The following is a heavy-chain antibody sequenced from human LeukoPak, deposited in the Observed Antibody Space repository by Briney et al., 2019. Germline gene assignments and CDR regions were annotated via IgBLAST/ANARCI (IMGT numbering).Heavy chain of an antibody. D-gene: IGHD3-9*01. V-gene: IGHV1-69*06. Sequence: SVKVSCKASGGTFSSYGFSWVRQAPGQGLEWMGGIIPIFGTANYAQKFQGRVTITADKSTSTAYMELSSLRFDDTAIYYCVKDWHILTGRNCFDPWGQGTLVTVSS. CDR2: IIPIFGTA. CDR3: VKDWHILTGRNCFDP. CDR1: GGTFSSYG. J-gene: IGHJ5*02.